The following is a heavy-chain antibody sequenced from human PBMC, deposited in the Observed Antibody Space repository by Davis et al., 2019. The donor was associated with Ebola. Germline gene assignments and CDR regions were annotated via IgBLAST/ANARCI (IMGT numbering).Heavy chain of an antibody. D-gene: IGHD6-6*01. CDR3: AADYSGSHLYNWFDH. J-gene: IGHJ5*02. CDR1: GYTLSEFS. V-gene: IGHV1-24*01. CDR2: FDPEDGET. Sequence: ASAKVSCKVSGYTLSEFSLHWVRQAPGNGLEWMGGFDPEDGETIYAQKFQGRRTMTEDTSTDTAYMELSSLRSEDTAVYYCAADYSGSHLYNWFDHWGQGTLVTVSS.